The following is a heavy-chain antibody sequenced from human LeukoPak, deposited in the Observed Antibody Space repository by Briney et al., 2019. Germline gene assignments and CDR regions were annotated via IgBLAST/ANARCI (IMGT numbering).Heavy chain of an antibody. D-gene: IGHD2/OR15-2a*01. CDR3: ARSKGELSGGYYYMDV. J-gene: IGHJ6*03. Sequence: SETLSLTCTVSGGSISSYYWSWIRQPPGKGLEWIGYIYYSGSTNYNPSLKSRVTISVDTSKNQFSLKLSSVTAADTAVYYCARSKGELSGGYYYMDVWGKGTTVTVSS. CDR2: IYYSGST. V-gene: IGHV4-59*01. CDR1: GGSISSYY.